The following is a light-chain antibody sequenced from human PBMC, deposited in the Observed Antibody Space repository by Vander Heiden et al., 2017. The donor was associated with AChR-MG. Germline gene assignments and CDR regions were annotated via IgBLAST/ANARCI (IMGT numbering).Light chain of an antibody. CDR2: DAS. J-gene: IGKJ4*01. CDR3: QQYENWPPLT. V-gene: IGKV3-15*01. Sequence: EILMTQSPATLSVSPGERATLSCRASQSIGNKLAWYQHKPGQAPRLLIYDASTRATGTPARFSGGGSGTDFTLTISSRQSEDFASYYCQQYENWPPLTFGGGTNVDI. CDR1: QSIGNK.